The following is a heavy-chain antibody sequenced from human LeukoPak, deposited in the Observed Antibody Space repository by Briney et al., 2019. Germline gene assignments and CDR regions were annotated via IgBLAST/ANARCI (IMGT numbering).Heavy chain of an antibody. Sequence: GGSLRLSCAASGFTLSSYEMNWVRQAPGKGLEWVSYISRSGSTIYYADSVKGRFTISRDNAKNSLYLQMNSLRVEETAVYYCASGYDLPYWGQGTLVTVSS. CDR3: ASGYDLPY. D-gene: IGHD5-12*01. V-gene: IGHV3-48*03. CDR2: ISRSGSTI. CDR1: GFTLSSYE. J-gene: IGHJ4*02.